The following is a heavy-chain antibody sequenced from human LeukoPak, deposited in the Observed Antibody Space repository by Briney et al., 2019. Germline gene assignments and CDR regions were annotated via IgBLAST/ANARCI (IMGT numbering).Heavy chain of an antibody. D-gene: IGHD6-6*01. J-gene: IGHJ4*02. V-gene: IGHV4-59*12. Sequence: SETLSLTCTVSGGSISSYYWSWIRQPPGKGLEWIGYIYYSGSTNYNPSLKSRVTISVDTSKNQFSLKLSSVTAADTAVYYCARCAIYIAARCNYWGQGTLVTVSS. CDR1: GGSISSYY. CDR2: IYYSGST. CDR3: ARCAIYIAARCNY.